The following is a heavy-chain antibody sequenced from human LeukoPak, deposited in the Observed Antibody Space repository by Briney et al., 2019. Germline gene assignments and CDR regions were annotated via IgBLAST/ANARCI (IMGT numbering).Heavy chain of an antibody. Sequence: PGGSLRLSCAASGFTFDDYAMSWVRQAPGKGLEWVSAISGSGSSTYYADSVKGRFAISRDNSKNTLYLQMSSLRAEDTAVYYCAKIHGDNYFDYWGQGTLVTVSS. J-gene: IGHJ4*02. CDR3: AKIHGDNYFDY. CDR1: GFTFDDYA. D-gene: IGHD4-17*01. CDR2: ISGSGSST. V-gene: IGHV3-23*01.